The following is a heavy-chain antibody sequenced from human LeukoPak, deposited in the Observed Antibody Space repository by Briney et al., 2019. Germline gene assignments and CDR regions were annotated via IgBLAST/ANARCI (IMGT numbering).Heavy chain of an antibody. CDR1: GYTFTSYG. CDR3: ARAKTYYYDSSGYGAFDI. V-gene: IGHV1-18*01. J-gene: IGHJ3*02. Sequence: ASVKVSCKASGYTFTSYGISWVRQAPGQGLEWMGWISAYNGSTNYAQKLQGRVTMTTDTSTSTAYMELRSLRSDDTAVYYCARAKTYYYDSSGYGAFDIWGQGTMVTVSS. D-gene: IGHD3-22*01. CDR2: ISAYNGST.